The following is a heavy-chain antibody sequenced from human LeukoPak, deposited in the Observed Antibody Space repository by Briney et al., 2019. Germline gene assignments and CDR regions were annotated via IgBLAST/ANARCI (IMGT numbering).Heavy chain of an antibody. V-gene: IGHV3-43*02. J-gene: IGHJ6*03. CDR3: AKEDIVVVPAATGTYYYYYYMDV. CDR2: ISGDGGST. CDR1: EFTFDDYA. D-gene: IGHD2-2*01. Sequence: GGSLRLSCAASEFTFDDYAMHWVRQAPGKGLEWVSLISGDGGSTYYADSVKGRFTISRDNSKNSLYLQMNSLRTEDNALYYCAKEDIVVVPAATGTYYYYYYMDVWGKGTTVTVSS.